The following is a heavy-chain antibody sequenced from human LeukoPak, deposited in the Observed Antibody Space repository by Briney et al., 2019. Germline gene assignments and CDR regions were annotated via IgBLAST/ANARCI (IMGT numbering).Heavy chain of an antibody. Sequence: PGGSLSLSCAVAGFTFSIYAMSWVRQAPGKVLEWVSSISGSGGSTYYADSVKGRFTISRDNSKNTLYLQMNSLRGEDTAVYYCARVRGATLDYWGQGTLVTVSS. CDR2: ISGSGGST. CDR3: ARVRGATLDY. J-gene: IGHJ4*02. CDR1: GFTFSIYA. D-gene: IGHD1-26*01. V-gene: IGHV3-23*01.